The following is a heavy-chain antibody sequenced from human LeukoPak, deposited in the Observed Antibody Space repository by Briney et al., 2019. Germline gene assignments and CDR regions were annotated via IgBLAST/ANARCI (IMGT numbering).Heavy chain of an antibody. D-gene: IGHD3-10*01. Sequence: GGSLRLSCAGSGFTFRDYWMHWVRQAPGKGLVWVSRIESDGSATRYADSVKGRFTISRDNAKNTMYLQMNSLRAEDTAVCFCARSSGVRGNWFDLWGQGTLVTVSS. CDR1: GFTFRDYW. CDR2: IESDGSAT. J-gene: IGHJ5*02. V-gene: IGHV3-74*01. CDR3: ARSSGVRGNWFDL.